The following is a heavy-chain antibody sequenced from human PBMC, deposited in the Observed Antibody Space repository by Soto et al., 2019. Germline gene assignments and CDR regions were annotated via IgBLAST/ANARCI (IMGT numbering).Heavy chain of an antibody. D-gene: IGHD5-12*01. CDR1: GYPFTSYG. CDR3: ARGRIVASIHDAFEI. V-gene: IGHV1-18*01. J-gene: IGHJ3*02. Sequence: QGQLLQSGDEVKTPGASVRVSCTASGYPFTSYGISWVRQAPGQGLEWVAWISAYNGKRDTAQKFQGRVTMNLDTSTGTAHMELGDLTSADTAVYYCARGRIVASIHDAFEIWGQGTKVTVS. CDR2: ISAYNGKR.